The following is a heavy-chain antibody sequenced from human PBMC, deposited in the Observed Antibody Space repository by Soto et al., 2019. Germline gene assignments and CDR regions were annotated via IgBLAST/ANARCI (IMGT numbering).Heavy chain of an antibody. CDR3: ARDDGGYRGN. Sequence: QVQLVQSGSEVKKPGASVKISCKSSGYTFTGYGLSWVRQAPGQGLEWMGWISGYNGNTDYAQKLQGRVTMTTDTSTSTVYMELRSLSSDDPSVYYCARDDGGYRGNWGQGTLVTVAS. CDR1: GYTFTGYG. J-gene: IGHJ4*02. V-gene: IGHV1-18*01. D-gene: IGHD6-13*01. CDR2: ISGYNGNT.